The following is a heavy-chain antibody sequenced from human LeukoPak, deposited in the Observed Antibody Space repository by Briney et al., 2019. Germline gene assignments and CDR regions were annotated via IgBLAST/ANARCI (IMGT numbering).Heavy chain of an antibody. CDR1: GFTFSSYA. CDR3: ATTDRYSSGWNLDY. D-gene: IGHD6-19*01. Sequence: GGSLRLSCAASGFTFSSYAMSWVRQAPGKGLEWVSAISGSGGSTYYADSVKGRFTISRHNSKNTLYLQMNSLRAEDTAVYYCATTDRYSSGWNLDYWGQGTLVTVSS. V-gene: IGHV3-23*01. J-gene: IGHJ4*02. CDR2: ISGSGGST.